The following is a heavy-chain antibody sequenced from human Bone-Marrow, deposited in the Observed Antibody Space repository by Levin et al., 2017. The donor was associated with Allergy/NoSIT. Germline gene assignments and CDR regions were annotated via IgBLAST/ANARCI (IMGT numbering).Heavy chain of an antibody. V-gene: IGHV3-33*05. CDR3: ARFKGSDTAGYFDY. CDR1: GFTFRGYG. Sequence: GESLKISCAASGFTFRGYGMHWVRQAAGKGLEWVALVSYDGTKQFYADSVRGRFTIYRDNSKNTLYFQMNSLRAEDTAVYFCARFKGSDTAGYFDYWGQGILVTVSS. D-gene: IGHD6-19*01. CDR2: VSYDGTKQ. J-gene: IGHJ4*02.